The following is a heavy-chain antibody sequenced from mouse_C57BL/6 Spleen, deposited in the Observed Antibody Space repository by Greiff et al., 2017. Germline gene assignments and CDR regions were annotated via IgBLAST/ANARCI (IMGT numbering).Heavy chain of an antibody. CDR1: GYTCTSYW. D-gene: IGHD1-1*01. Sequence: VQLQQPGTERVKPGASVKLSCKASGYTCTSYWMHWVKQRPGQGLEWIGNINPSNGGTNYNEKFKSKATLTVDKSSSTAYMQLSSLTSEDSAVYYCARDYGSSRDWHFDGWGTGTTVTVSS. CDR2: INPSNGGT. V-gene: IGHV1-53*01. CDR3: ARDYGSSRDWHFDG. J-gene: IGHJ1*03.